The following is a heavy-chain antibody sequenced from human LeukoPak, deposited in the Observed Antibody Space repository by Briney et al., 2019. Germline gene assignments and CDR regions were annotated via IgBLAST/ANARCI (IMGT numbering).Heavy chain of an antibody. Sequence: GASVKVSCKASGYTFTGYYMHWVRQAPGQGLEWMGWINPNSGNTGYAQKFQGRVTMTRNTSISTAYMELSSLRSEDTAVYYCARVGGWSSWYYGMDVWGQGTTVTVSS. V-gene: IGHV1-8*02. D-gene: IGHD6-13*01. J-gene: IGHJ6*02. CDR1: GYTFTGYY. CDR3: ARVGGWSSWYYGMDV. CDR2: INPNSGNT.